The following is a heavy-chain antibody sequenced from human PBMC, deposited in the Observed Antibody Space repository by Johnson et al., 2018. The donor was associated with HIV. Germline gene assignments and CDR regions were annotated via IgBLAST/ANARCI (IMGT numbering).Heavy chain of an antibody. CDR1: GFTFSSYA. J-gene: IGHJ3*02. V-gene: IGHV3-30-3*01. Sequence: QVQLVESGGGLIQPGGSLRLSCAASGFTFSSYAMHWVRQAPGKGLEWEAFISYDGSNKYFTDSVRGRFTISRDNSRNTLFLQMNSLRAEDTGVYYCVRRFYDSSAFDIWGQGTLVTVSS. CDR3: VRRFYDSSAFDI. D-gene: IGHD3-22*01. CDR2: ISYDGSNK.